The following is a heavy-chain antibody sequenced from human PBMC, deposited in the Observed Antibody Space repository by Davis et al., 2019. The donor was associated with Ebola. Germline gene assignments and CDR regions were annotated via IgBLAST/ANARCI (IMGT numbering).Heavy chain of an antibody. V-gene: IGHV3-23*01. CDR2: ISGSGGDT. D-gene: IGHD2/OR15-2a*01. J-gene: IGHJ4*02. CDR3: AKDQPFSMIRGHFDS. Sequence: GESLKISCAASGFTFSSYAMSWVRQAPGKGLDWVSSISGSGGDTFYADSVKGRFTVSRDDSKSTLDLQMHSLRAEDSALYYCAKDQPFSMIRGHFDSWGQGTLVAVSS. CDR1: GFTFSSYA.